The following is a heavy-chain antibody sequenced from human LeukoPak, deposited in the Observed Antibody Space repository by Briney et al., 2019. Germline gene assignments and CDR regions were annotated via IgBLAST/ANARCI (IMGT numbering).Heavy chain of an antibody. Sequence: ASVKVSCKASGYTFTGYYMHWVRQAPGQGLEWMGITNPSGGSTSYAQKFQGRVTMTRDTSTSTVYMELSSLRSEDTAVYYCARDPDYYGSGSYGPYYYGMDVWGQGTTVTVSS. CDR1: GYTFTGYY. CDR3: ARDPDYYGSGSYGPYYYGMDV. CDR2: TNPSGGST. J-gene: IGHJ6*02. D-gene: IGHD3-10*01. V-gene: IGHV1-46*01.